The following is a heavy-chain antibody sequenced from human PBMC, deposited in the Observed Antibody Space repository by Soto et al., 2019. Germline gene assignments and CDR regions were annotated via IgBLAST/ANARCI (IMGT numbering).Heavy chain of an antibody. J-gene: IGHJ6*02. CDR2: IYYSGST. D-gene: IGHD2-2*01. CDR1: SGSVSSGSYY. Sequence: SETLSLTCTVSSGSVSSGSYYWSWIRQPPGKGLEWIGYIYYSGSTNYNPSLKSRVTRSVDTSKNQFALKLSSVTAADTAVYYCASDQFKEYLPYCYYYGMDVSGQGTTVTVSS. CDR3: ASDQFKEYLPYCYYYGMDV. V-gene: IGHV4-61*01.